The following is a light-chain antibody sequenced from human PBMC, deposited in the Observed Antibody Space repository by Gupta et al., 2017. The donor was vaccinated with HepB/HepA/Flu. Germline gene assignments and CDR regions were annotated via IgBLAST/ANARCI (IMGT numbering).Light chain of an antibody. CDR1: SGINVSTYR. J-gene: IGLJ3*02. CDR3: LIWHSSAWAWV. CDR2: YRSDSDK. V-gene: IGLV5-45*02. Sequence: QAVLTQPSSLSASPGASASLTCTLRSGINVSTYRIYWYQQKPGSPPQYLLNYRSDSDKQQGSGVPSRFSGSKDASANAGILLISGLQSEDEADYYCLIWHSSAWAWVFGGGTKVTVL.